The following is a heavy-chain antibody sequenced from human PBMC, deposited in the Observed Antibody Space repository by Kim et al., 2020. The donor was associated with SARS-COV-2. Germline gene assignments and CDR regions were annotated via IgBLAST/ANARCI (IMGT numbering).Heavy chain of an antibody. V-gene: IGHV3-30*04. J-gene: IGHJ5*02. CDR2: ISHDGSNK. CDR1: GFAFNVFS. CDR3: ARDGYSYSYAGGIHP. Sequence: GGSLRLSCAASGFAFNVFSIHWVRQTPGKGLEWVAVISHDGSNKYYADSVKGRFTISRDNSKNTMSLEINSLRAEDTAVYYCARDGYSYSYAGGIHPWG. D-gene: IGHD5-18*01.